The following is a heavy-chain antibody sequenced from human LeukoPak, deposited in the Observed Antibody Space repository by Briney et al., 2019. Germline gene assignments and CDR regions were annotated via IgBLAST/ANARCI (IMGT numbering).Heavy chain of an antibody. J-gene: IGHJ4*02. Sequence: GASVKVSCKASGGTFSSYAISWVRQAPGQGLEWMGGIIPIFGTANYAQKFQGRVTITADESTSTAYMELSSLRSEDTAVYYCAREVSAPTTLYYFDYWGQGTLVTVSS. CDR3: AREVSAPTTLYYFDY. V-gene: IGHV1-69*13. CDR2: IIPIFGTA. CDR1: GGTFSSYA. D-gene: IGHD2/OR15-2a*01.